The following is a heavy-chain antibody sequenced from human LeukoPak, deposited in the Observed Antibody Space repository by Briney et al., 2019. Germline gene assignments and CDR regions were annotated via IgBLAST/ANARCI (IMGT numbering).Heavy chain of an antibody. J-gene: IGHJ4*02. Sequence: GGSLRLSRRASGFSFSIYSMNWVRQAPGKGLEWVSVIRAEGAPTYYADSVKGRFTISRDNSKNMLYLQMNSLRAEDTATYYCVKDGHCRDSICATKIVVAGYLDHWGQGTQVTVSA. CDR1: GFSFSIYS. CDR2: IRAEGAPT. V-gene: IGHV3-23*01. D-gene: IGHD6-19*01. CDR3: VKDGHCRDSICATKIVVAGYLDH.